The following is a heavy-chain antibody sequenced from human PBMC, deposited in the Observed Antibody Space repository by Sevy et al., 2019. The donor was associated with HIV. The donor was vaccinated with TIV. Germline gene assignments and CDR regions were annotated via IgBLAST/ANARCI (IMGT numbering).Heavy chain of an antibody. CDR1: GFTFSSYW. Sequence: GALRLSCAASGFTFSSYWMHWVRQAPGKGLVWVSRINSDGSSTSYADSVKGRFTISRDNAKNTLYLQMNSLRAEDTAVYYCARDGSDYGVGMDVWGQGTTVTVSS. D-gene: IGHD4-17*01. J-gene: IGHJ6*02. CDR3: ARDGSDYGVGMDV. V-gene: IGHV3-74*01. CDR2: INSDGSST.